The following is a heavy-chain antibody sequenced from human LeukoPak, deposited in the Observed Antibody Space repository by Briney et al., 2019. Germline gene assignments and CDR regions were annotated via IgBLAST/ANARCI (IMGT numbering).Heavy chain of an antibody. D-gene: IGHD3-9*01. Sequence: GGSLRLSCAASGFTFSSYGMSWVRQAPGKGLEWVSAISGSGGSTYYADSVKGRFTISRDNSKNTLYLQMNSLRAEDTAVYYCAKDPLPGDDILTGYYKGYWGQGTLVTVSS. CDR1: GFTFSSYG. J-gene: IGHJ4*02. CDR3: AKDPLPGDDILTGYYKGY. CDR2: ISGSGGST. V-gene: IGHV3-23*01.